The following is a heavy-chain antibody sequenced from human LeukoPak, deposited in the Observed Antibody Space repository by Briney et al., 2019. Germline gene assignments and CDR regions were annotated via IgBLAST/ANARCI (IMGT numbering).Heavy chain of an antibody. CDR1: GFTFDDYA. D-gene: IGHD2-15*01. CDR2: IGWNSGSI. J-gene: IGHJ4*02. V-gene: IGHV3-9*01. CDR3: VRDRGYCSGGTCYALWDY. Sequence: GGSLRLSCAASGFTFDDYAMHWVRQAPGKGLEWVSGIGWNSGSIGYADSVKGRFTISRDNAKNSLYLQMNSLRAEDTAMYYCVRDRGYCSGGTCYALWDYWGQGTLVTVSS.